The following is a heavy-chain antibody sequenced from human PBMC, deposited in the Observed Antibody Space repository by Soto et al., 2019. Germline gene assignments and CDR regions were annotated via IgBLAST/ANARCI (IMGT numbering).Heavy chain of an antibody. V-gene: IGHV3-30*18. CDR3: AKDSGWSGYYPYYYYGMDV. Sequence: GGSLRLSCAASGFTFSSYGMHWVRQAPGKGLEWVAVISYDGSNKYYADSVKGRFTISRDNSKNTLYLQMNSLRAEDTAVYYCAKDSGWSGYYPYYYYGMDVWGQGTTVTVSS. CDR2: ISYDGSNK. D-gene: IGHD3-3*01. CDR1: GFTFSSYG. J-gene: IGHJ6*02.